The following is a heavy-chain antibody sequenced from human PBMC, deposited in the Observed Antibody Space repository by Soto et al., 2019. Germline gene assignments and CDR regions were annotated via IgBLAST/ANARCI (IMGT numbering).Heavy chain of an antibody. Sequence: ASVKVSCKASGYTFTGYYMHWVRQAPGQGLEWMGWINPNSGGTNYAQKFQGRVTMTRXTXXSXXXMXLXXLRXDXTAVYYCARGWEEGRPFDPWGQGTLVTVSS. V-gene: IGHV1-2*02. CDR3: ARGWEEGRPFDP. CDR1: GYTFTGYY. D-gene: IGHD1-26*01. CDR2: INPNSGGT. J-gene: IGHJ5*02.